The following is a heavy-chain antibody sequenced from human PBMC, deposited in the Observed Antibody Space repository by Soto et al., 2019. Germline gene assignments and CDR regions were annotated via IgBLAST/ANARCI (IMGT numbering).Heavy chain of an antibody. V-gene: IGHV1-18*01. Sequence: QVKLVQSGAEVKKAGASVKVSCKASGYTFISYGIAWVRQAPGQGLEGMGWISTYNGKTNYAQKFQDRVTMTTDTSTGTAYRDVRSLRAEDTGLYYSARAGYAPSWVGLLHTVVHGVEIDSWGEGTLATVSS. CDR2: ISTYNGKT. CDR3: ARAGYAPSWVGLLHTVVHGVEIDS. D-gene: IGHD3-10*01. CDR1: GYTFISYG. J-gene: IGHJ4*02.